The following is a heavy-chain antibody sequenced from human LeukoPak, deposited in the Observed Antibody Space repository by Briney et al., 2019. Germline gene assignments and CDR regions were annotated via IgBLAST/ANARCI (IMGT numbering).Heavy chain of an antibody. J-gene: IGHJ6*03. CDR2: ISYDGSNK. Sequence: GGSLRLSCAASGFTFSSYAMHWVRQAPGKGLEWVAVISYDGSNKYYADSVKGRFTISRDNSKNTLYLQMNSLRAEDTAVYYCARDGSKYYYGSGTNYYYYYMDVWGKGTTVTISS. D-gene: IGHD3-10*01. CDR3: ARDGSKYYYGSGTNYYYYYMDV. CDR1: GFTFSSYA. V-gene: IGHV3-30*04.